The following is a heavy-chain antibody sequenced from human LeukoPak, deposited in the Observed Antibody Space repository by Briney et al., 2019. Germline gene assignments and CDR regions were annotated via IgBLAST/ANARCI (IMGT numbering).Heavy chain of an antibody. J-gene: IGHJ6*02. V-gene: IGHV4-59*08. Sequence: SETLSLTCTVSGGSISNYYWSWIRQPPGKGLEWIGYIDYSGSTTYNPSLKSRVTISVDTSKNQFSLKLNSVTAADTAVYYCARRAGYYYGMDVWGQGTTVTVSS. CDR2: IDYSGST. CDR1: GGSISNYY. CDR3: ARRAGYYYGMDV.